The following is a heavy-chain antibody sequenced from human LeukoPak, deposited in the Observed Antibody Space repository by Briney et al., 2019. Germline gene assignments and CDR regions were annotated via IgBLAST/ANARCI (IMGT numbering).Heavy chain of an antibody. Sequence: PSETLSLTCAVSGYSISSGYYWGWIRQPPGKGLEWIGSIYHSGSTYYNPSLKSRVTISVDTSKNQFSLKLSSVTAADTAVYYCARGRSTILWWDGMDAWGKGTTVTVSS. CDR3: ARGRSTILWWDGMDA. V-gene: IGHV4-38-2*01. CDR2: IYHSGST. CDR1: GYSISSGYY. J-gene: IGHJ6*04. D-gene: IGHD2-2*01.